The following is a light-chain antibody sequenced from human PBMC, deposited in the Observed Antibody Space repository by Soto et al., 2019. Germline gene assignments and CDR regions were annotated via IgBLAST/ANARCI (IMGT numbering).Light chain of an antibody. V-gene: IGLV1-40*01. CDR1: RSNIGAGYD. Sequence: QAVVTQPPSVSGAPGQRVTISCTGSRSNIGAGYDVHWYQQLPGTAPKLLIYGTNNRPSGVPDRFSGSKSGMSASLAITGLQAADEANYYCQSYANSLSGSRVFGGGTKLTVL. CDR2: GTN. CDR3: QSYANSLSGSRV. J-gene: IGLJ3*02.